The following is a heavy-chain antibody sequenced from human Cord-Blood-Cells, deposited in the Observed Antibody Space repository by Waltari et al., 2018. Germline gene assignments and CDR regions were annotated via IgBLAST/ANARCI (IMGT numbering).Heavy chain of an antibody. CDR2: INPNSGGT. D-gene: IGHD7-27*01. CDR3: ARTDLTGDEWYFDL. CDR1: GYTFTGSS. Sequence: QVQLVQSGAEVKKPGASVKVSCKASGYTFTGSSMHWVRPAPGQGLEWMGWINPNSGGTNYAQKFQGWVTMTRDTSISTAYMELSRLRSDDTAVYYCARTDLTGDEWYFDLWGRGTLVTVSS. V-gene: IGHV1-2*04. J-gene: IGHJ2*01.